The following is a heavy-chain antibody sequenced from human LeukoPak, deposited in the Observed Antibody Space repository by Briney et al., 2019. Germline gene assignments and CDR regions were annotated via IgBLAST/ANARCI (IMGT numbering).Heavy chain of an antibody. CDR2: MNPNSGNT. V-gene: IGHV1-8*01. J-gene: IGHJ6*02. CDR1: GYTFTSYD. CDR3: ARGLRYFDWFPNTQNGGMDV. D-gene: IGHD3-9*01. Sequence: ASVKVSCKASGYTFTSYDINWVRQATGQGLEWMGWMNPNSGNTGYAQKFQGRVTMTRNTSISTAYMELSSLRSEDTAVYYCARGLRYFDWFPNTQNGGMDVWGQGTTVTVSS.